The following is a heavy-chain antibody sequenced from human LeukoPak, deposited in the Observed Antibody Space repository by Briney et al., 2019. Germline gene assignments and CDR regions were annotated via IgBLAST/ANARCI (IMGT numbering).Heavy chain of an antibody. V-gene: IGHV3-9*01. J-gene: IGHJ4*02. CDR1: GFTFDDYA. Sequence: GGSLRLSCAASGFTFDDYAMHWVRQAPGKGLEWVSGISWNSGSIGYADSVKGRFTISRDNAKNSLHLQMNSLRAEDTALYYCAKDMGTTMVRGVIGFDYWGQGTLVTVSS. CDR2: ISWNSGSI. D-gene: IGHD3-10*01. CDR3: AKDMGTTMVRGVIGFDY.